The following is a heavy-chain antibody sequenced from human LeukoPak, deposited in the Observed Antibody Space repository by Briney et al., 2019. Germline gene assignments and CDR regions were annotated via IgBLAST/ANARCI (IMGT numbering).Heavy chain of an antibody. CDR3: ATFSGNYVFDY. J-gene: IGHJ4*02. V-gene: IGHV4-39*02. CDR1: GGSINRSSKY. Sequence: PSETLSLTCSVSGGSINRSSKYWGWIRQSPGKGLEWIGSVYYSGSTDYNSSIKSRVTISVDTSKNHFSLKLSSVTAADTAVYYCATFSGNYVFDYWGQGTRVTVSS. D-gene: IGHD1-26*01. CDR2: VYYSGST.